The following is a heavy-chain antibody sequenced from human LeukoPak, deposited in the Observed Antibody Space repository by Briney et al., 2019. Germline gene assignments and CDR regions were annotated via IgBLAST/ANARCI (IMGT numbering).Heavy chain of an antibody. CDR3: ARGGGRYHYDY. CDR1: GYTFTAHY. CDR2: INPTNGGT. V-gene: IGHV1-2*02. Sequence: GAAVKVSCTTSGYTFTAHYFHWVRQAPGQGLEWMGWINPTNGGTHYAENFQGRVTMTRDTSISTLYMELSGLTSDDTAVYYRARGGGRYHYDYWGQGTLVSVSS. D-gene: IGHD1-26*01. J-gene: IGHJ4*02.